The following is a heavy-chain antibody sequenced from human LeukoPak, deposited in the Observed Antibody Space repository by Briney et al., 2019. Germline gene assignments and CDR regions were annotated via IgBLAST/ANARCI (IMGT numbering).Heavy chain of an antibody. V-gene: IGHV3-7*01. CDR1: GLTFSSYW. CDR3: ARDLKYQPQF. Sequence: PGGSLRLSCAASGLTFSSYWMSWVRQAPGKGLEWVAHIKDDGSEKYYVDSVKGRFTISRDNAKNSLYLQMNSLRAEDTAVYDCARDLKYQPQFWGQGTLVTVSS. CDR2: IKDDGSEK. J-gene: IGHJ4*02. D-gene: IGHD2-2*01.